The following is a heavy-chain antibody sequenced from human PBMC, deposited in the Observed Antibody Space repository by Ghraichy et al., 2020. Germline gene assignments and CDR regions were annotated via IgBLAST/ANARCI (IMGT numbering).Heavy chain of an antibody. Sequence: SETLSLTCTVSGGSISSSSYYWGWIRQPPGKGLEWIGSIYYSGSTYYNPSLKSRVTISVDTSKNQFSLKLSSVTAADTAVYYCARMVATRYDYWGQGTLVNVSS. V-gene: IGHV4-39*01. CDR3: ARMVATRYDY. D-gene: IGHD2-15*01. CDR1: GGSISSSSYY. CDR2: IYYSGST. J-gene: IGHJ4*02.